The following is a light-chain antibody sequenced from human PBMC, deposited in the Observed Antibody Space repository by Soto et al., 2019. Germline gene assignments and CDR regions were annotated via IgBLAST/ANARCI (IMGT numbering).Light chain of an antibody. V-gene: IGLV2-14*01. CDR2: EGT. CDR3: CSFTSGNTAYV. J-gene: IGLJ1*01. CDR1: SSDIGGYNY. Sequence: QSALTQPGSVSGSPGQSSTISCTGTSSDIGGYNYVSWYQQHPGKAPKLMIYEGTNRPSGVSTRFSGSKSGNTASLTISGLQAEDDADYYCCSFTSGNTAYVFGTGTKLTVL.